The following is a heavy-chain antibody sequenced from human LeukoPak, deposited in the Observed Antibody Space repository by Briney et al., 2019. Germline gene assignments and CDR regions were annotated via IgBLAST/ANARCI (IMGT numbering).Heavy chain of an antibody. CDR1: GFTFSSYE. Sequence: QSGGSLRLSCAASGFTFSSYEMNRVRQAPGKGLEWVSYISSSSSTIYYADSVKGRFTISRDNAKNSLYLQMNGLRAEDTAVYYCAELGITMIGGVWGKGTTVTISS. D-gene: IGHD3-10*02. CDR2: ISSSSSTI. CDR3: AELGITMIGGV. V-gene: IGHV3-48*03. J-gene: IGHJ6*04.